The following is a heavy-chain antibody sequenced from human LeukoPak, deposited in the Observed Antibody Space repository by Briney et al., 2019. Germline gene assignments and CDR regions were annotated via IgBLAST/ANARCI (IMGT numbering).Heavy chain of an antibody. D-gene: IGHD1-26*01. V-gene: IGHV3-48*02. J-gene: IGHJ4*02. CDR2: MTTSGNTI. CDR1: GITFSGYS. Sequence: PGGSLRLSCVVSGITFSGYSMIWVRQAPGKGLEWLSFMTTSGNTIFYAESVKDRFAISRDNAKKSLYLQMNSLRDEGTAVYYCARVGGATAVTMYFEYWGQGTLVTVSS. CDR3: ARVGGATAVTMYFEY.